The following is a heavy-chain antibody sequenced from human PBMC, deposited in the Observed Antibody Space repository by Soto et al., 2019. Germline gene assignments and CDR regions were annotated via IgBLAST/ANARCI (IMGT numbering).Heavy chain of an antibody. CDR1: GVIFSSYA. V-gene: IGHV3-23*01. Sequence: GGSLRLSCAASGVIFSSYAMSWVRQAPGKGLEWVSAISGSGTTAYYADSVKGRFTFSRDNSKKTMYLQMNSLRAEDTAVYYCVRDHNWAFDYWAPGTLVTVSS. J-gene: IGHJ4*02. CDR2: ISGSGTTA. D-gene: IGHD1-20*01. CDR3: VRDHNWAFDY.